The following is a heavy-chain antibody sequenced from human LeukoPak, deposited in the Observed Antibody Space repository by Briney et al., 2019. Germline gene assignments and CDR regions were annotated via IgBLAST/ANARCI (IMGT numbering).Heavy chain of an antibody. Sequence: PSETLFLTCTVSGGSISSYYWSWIRQPPGKELEWIGYIYYSGSTNYNPSLKSRVTISVDTSKNQFSLKLSSVTAADTAVYYCASGGYCGSASCYPNWFDPWGQGTLVAVSS. V-gene: IGHV4-59*08. J-gene: IGHJ5*02. CDR1: GGSISSYY. CDR3: ASGGYCGSASCYPNWFDP. D-gene: IGHD2-2*01. CDR2: IYYSGST.